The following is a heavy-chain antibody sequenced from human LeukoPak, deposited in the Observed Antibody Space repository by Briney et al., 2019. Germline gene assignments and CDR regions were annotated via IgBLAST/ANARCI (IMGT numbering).Heavy chain of an antibody. Sequence: SETLSLTCTVSGYSISNGYYWGWIRQPPGKGLEWIGYIYYSGSTNYNPSLKSRVTISVDTSKNQFSLRLSSVTAADTAVYYCARVTGYMIEDYFDYWGQGTLVTVSS. CDR2: IYYSGST. CDR3: ARVTGYMIEDYFDY. CDR1: GYSISNGYY. D-gene: IGHD3-22*01. V-gene: IGHV4-38-2*02. J-gene: IGHJ4*02.